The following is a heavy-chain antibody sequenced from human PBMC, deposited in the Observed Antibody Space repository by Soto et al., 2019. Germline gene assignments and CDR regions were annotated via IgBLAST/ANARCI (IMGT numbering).Heavy chain of an antibody. V-gene: IGHV3-23*01. CDR1: GFTFSSYA. Sequence: EVQLLESGGGLVQPGGSLRLSCAASGFTFSSYAMSWGRKAPGKGLKWVSAISGSGGSTYYSDSVKERFTISRDNSKNTLYLQMNSLSAEDTAVYYCAKDGNWHDLFAYDYWGQGTLVPVSS. D-gene: IGHD1-1*01. CDR3: AKDGNWHDLFAYDY. CDR2: ISGSGGST. J-gene: IGHJ4*02.